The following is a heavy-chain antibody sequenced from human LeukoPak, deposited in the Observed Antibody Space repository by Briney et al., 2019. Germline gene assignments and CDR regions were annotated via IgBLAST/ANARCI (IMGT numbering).Heavy chain of an antibody. D-gene: IGHD4-11*01. V-gene: IGHV4-34*01. J-gene: IGHJ4*02. CDR3: ARRHGYSNYCVDY. CDR2: INHSGST. CDR1: GGSFSGYY. Sequence: PSETLSLTCAVYGGSFSGYYWSWIRQPPGKGLEWIGEINHSGSTNYNPSLKSRVTISVDTSKNQFSLKLSSVTAADTAVYYCARRHGYSNYCVDYWGQGTLVTVSS.